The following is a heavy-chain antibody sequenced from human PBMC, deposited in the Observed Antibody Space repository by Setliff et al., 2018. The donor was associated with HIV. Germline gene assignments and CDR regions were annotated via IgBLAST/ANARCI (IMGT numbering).Heavy chain of an antibody. CDR3: ARGALLAVFDFDH. Sequence: ASVKVSCKASGYTLTTYSIHWVRQASGQSLEWMGWINVGKGDTKYSQEWQGRITLTTDTSANTAYMELSSLRSDDTAVYFCARGALLAVFDFDHWGHGTLVTAPQ. D-gene: IGHD2-21*01. J-gene: IGHJ4*01. V-gene: IGHV1-3*01. CDR2: INVGKGDT. CDR1: GYTLTTYS.